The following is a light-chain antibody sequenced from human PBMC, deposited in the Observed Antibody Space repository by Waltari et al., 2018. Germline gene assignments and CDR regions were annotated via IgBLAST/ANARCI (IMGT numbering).Light chain of an antibody. J-gene: IGKJ2*01. CDR1: QSVLYSPNNKNY. CDR3: QQYYSIPYT. CDR2: WAS. V-gene: IGKV4-1*01. Sequence: DIVMTQSPDSLAVSLGERATINCKSSQSVLYSPNNKNYLAWYQQKPGKPPKLLIYWASTRESGVPDRFSGSGSGTDFTLTISSLQAEDVAVYYCQQYYSIPYTFGPGTKLEIK.